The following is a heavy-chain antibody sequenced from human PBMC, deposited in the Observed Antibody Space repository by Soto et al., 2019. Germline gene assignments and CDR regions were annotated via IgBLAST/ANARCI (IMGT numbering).Heavy chain of an antibody. Sequence: ASVKVSCKASGYTFTGYYIHWVREAPGQGLEWMGWINPQTGGTSYAQKFQGRVTLSRDTSINTAYLELSRLRFDDAAVYFCARERYQVISDGMDVWGQGTTLTVSS. CDR3: ARERYQVISDGMDV. CDR1: GYTFTGYY. CDR2: INPQTGGT. D-gene: IGHD2-2*01. V-gene: IGHV1-2*02. J-gene: IGHJ6*02.